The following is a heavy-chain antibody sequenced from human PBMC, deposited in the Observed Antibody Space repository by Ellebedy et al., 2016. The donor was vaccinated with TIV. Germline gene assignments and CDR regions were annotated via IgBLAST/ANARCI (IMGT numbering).Heavy chain of an antibody. CDR3: ATARDWTVDY. V-gene: IGHV5-51*01. Sequence: GESLKISCTASGYTFTSHWIGWVRQLPGKGLEWVGIIYPVDSDTRYSPSFQGQVTISADKSISTAYLQLSSLKASDTAMYYCATARDWTVDYWGQGTLVTVSS. CDR2: IYPVDSDT. J-gene: IGHJ4*02. D-gene: IGHD1-1*01. CDR1: GYTFTSHW.